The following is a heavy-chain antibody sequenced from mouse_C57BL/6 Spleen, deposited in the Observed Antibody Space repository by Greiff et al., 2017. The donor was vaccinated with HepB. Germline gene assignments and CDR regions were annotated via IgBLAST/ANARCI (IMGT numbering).Heavy chain of an antibody. CDR3: ARKGNYGSRSAMDY. Sequence: QVQLQQPGAELVMPGASVKLSCKASGYTFTSYWMHWVKQRPGQGLEWIGEIDPSDSYTNYNQKFKGKSTLTVDKSSSTAYMQLSSLTSEDSAVYYGARKGNYGSRSAMDYWGQGTSVTVSS. V-gene: IGHV1-69*01. CDR1: GYTFTSYW. J-gene: IGHJ4*01. CDR2: IDPSDSYT. D-gene: IGHD1-1*01.